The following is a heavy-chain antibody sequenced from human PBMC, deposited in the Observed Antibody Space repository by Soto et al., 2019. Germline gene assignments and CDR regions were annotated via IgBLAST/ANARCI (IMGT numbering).Heavy chain of an antibody. V-gene: IGHV3-21*01. D-gene: IGHD5-12*01. CDR1: GFTFSNYG. CDR3: ARDAGLDGYLA. J-gene: IGHJ4*02. CDR2: ISSSSSYI. Sequence: EVQLVESGGGLVKPGGSLRLSCAASGFTFSNYGMNWVRQAPGKGLQWVSSISSSSSYIYYADSVKGRFTISRDNAKSSLYLQLNSLRAEDTAVYYCARDAGLDGYLAWGQGTLVTVSS.